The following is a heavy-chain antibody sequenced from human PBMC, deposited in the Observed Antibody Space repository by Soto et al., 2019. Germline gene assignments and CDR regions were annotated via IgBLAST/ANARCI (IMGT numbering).Heavy chain of an antibody. Sequence: QVQLVQSGAEVKKPGASVKVSCKASGYTFTSYGISWVRQAPGQGLEWMGWISAYNGNTNYAQKLQGRVTMTTDTTTSTAYMELRSLRSDDTAVYYCARDLGATVTTSCVLIDYWGQGTLVTVSS. J-gene: IGHJ4*02. V-gene: IGHV1-18*01. CDR3: ARDLGATVTTSCVLIDY. D-gene: IGHD4-17*01. CDR2: ISAYNGNT. CDR1: GYTFTSYG.